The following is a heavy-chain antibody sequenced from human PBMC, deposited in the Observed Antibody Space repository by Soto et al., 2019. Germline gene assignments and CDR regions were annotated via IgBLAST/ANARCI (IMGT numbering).Heavy chain of an antibody. J-gene: IGHJ4*02. CDR2: ISSSSYI. CDR1: GFTFSSYS. V-gene: IGHV3-21*01. D-gene: IGHD6-13*01. CDR3: ARDIAAAGFDY. Sequence: GGSLRLSCAASGFTFSSYSMNWVRQAPGKGLEWVSSISSSSYIYYADSVKGRFTISRDNAKNSLYLQMNSLRAEDTAVYYCARDIAAAGFDYWGQGTLVTVSS.